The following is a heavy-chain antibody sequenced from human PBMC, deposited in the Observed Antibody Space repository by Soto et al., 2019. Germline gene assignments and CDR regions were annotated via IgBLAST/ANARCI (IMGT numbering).Heavy chain of an antibody. CDR1: GGSFSSHA. D-gene: IGHD3-10*01. Sequence: QLVQSGAEVKKPGSSVKVSCKASGGSFSSHAVSWLRQAPGQGPEWMGGIIPIYGTTTYAQKFQGRITITADDSTTNAYMELSSLRSKNTAIYYCVLNWMTAYTPGRPKKKDYYYYGLNVWGHGTTVIVSS. V-gene: IGHV1-69*01. CDR3: VLNWMTAYTPGRPKKKDYYYYGLNV. CDR2: IIPIYGTT. J-gene: IGHJ6*02.